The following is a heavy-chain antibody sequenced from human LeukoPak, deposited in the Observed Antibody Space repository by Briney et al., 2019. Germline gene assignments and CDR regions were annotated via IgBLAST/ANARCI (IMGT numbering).Heavy chain of an antibody. J-gene: IGHJ4*02. CDR3: ARGLHRRCSGGICYQPFDY. V-gene: IGHV3-30*04. Sequence: GRSLRLSCAASGFIFSNYAMHWVCQAPGKGLEWVALISSDGSKIYYADSVKGRFTISRDNSRNTLYLQMNSLRAEDSAVYYCARGLHRRCSGGICYQPFDYWGQGTLVTVSS. D-gene: IGHD2-15*01. CDR1: GFIFSNYA. CDR2: ISSDGSKI.